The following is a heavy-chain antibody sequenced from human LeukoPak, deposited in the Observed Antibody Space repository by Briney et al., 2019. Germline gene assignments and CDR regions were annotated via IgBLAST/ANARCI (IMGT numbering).Heavy chain of an antibody. CDR1: GYTFITYD. Sequence: GASVKVSCKASGYTFITYDINWVRQATGQGLEWMGWMSPNSGNTGYAQKLQGRVTMTTDTSTTTAYMELRSLISADTAVYYCARTGWLQSDPFDSWGQGTLVTVSS. V-gene: IGHV1-8*01. D-gene: IGHD5-24*01. J-gene: IGHJ4*02. CDR3: ARTGWLQSDPFDS. CDR2: MSPNSGNT.